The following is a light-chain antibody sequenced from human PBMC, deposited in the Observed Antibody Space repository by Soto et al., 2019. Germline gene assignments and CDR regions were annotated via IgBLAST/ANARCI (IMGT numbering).Light chain of an antibody. V-gene: IGKV1-9*01. CDR2: AAS. CDR1: QGISSY. J-gene: IGKJ4*01. Sequence: IQLTQSPSSLSASVGDRVTITGRASQGISSYLAWYQQKPGEAPKLLIYAASTLQSGVPSRFSGSGSGTDFTLTISSLQPEDFATYYCQQSYSTPLTFGGGTKVDIK. CDR3: QQSYSTPLT.